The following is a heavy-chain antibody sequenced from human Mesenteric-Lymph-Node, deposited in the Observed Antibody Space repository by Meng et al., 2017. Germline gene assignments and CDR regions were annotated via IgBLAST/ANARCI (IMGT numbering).Heavy chain of an antibody. CDR3: ARGDGSSWIDY. J-gene: IGHJ4*02. D-gene: IGHD6-13*01. CDR1: GFTFSSYW. V-gene: IGHV3-7*01. Sequence: GESLKISCAASGFTFSSYWMSWVRQAPGKGLEWVANIKQDGSEKYYVDSMKGRFTISRDNAKNSLYLQMNSLRTEDTAVYYCARGDGSSWIDYWGQGTQVTVSS. CDR2: IKQDGSEK.